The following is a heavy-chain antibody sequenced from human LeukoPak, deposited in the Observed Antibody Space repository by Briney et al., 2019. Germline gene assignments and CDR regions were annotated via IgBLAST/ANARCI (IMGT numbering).Heavy chain of an antibody. J-gene: IGHJ4*02. CDR2: IWYDGSKT. Sequence: PGRSLRLSCAASGFTFSSSGMHWLRQAPGKGLEWVAIIWYDGSKTYYADSVKDRFSISRDNSKNTLYLQMNSLRAEDTAVYYCARELDLLLPDYWGQGTLVTVSS. CDR1: GFTFSSSG. CDR3: ARELDLLLPDY. D-gene: IGHD2-15*01. V-gene: IGHV3-33*01.